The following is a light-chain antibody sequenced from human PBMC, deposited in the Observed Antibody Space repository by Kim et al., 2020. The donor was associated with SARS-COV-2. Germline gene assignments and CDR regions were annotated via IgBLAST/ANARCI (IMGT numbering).Light chain of an antibody. V-gene: IGKV1-39*01. Sequence: DIQMTQPPSSLSASVGDRVTITCRASQSISSYLNWYKQKPGKAPKLLIYAASSLQSGVPSSFSGSGSGTDFTLTISSLQPEDFATYYCQQSYSTPRTFGGGTRVDIK. CDR3: QQSYSTPRT. CDR2: AAS. CDR1: QSISSY. J-gene: IGKJ4*01.